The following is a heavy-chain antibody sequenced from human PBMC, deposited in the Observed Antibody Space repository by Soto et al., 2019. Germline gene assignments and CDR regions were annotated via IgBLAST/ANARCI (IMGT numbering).Heavy chain of an antibody. CDR2: IYYSGST. V-gene: IGHV4-59*01. Sequence: PSETLSLTCTVSGDSISSYYWSWIRQPPGKGLEWIGYIYYSGSTNHNPSLKSRVTISVDTSKNQFSLKLSSVTAADTAVYYCARLNTFSSSYLFGYWGQGTLVTVSS. CDR3: ARLNTFSSSYLFGY. J-gene: IGHJ4*02. CDR1: GDSISSYY. D-gene: IGHD6-6*01.